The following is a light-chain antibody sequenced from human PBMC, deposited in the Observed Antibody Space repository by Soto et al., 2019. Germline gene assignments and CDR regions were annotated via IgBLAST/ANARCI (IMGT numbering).Light chain of an antibody. CDR2: KVS. J-gene: IGKJ2*01. V-gene: IGKV2-30*01. CDR1: QSLVYSNGNTY. CDR3: MQGTHWPPYT. Sequence: DVVMTQSPLSLPVTLGQPASISCRSSQSLVYSNGNTYLNWFQQRPGQSPRRLIYKVSNRDSGVPDRLSGSGAGTDFTLKISRVEAEDVGVYYCMQGTHWPPYTLGQGTKLEIK.